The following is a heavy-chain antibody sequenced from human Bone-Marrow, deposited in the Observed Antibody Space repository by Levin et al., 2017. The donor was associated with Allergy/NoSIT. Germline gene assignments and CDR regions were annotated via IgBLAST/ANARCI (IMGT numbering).Heavy chain of an antibody. V-gene: IGHV4-61*02. CDR1: GGSISSGSYY. D-gene: IGHD3-10*01. CDR3: ARWGGQYNWFDP. CDR2: IYTSGST. J-gene: IGHJ5*02. Sequence: SETLSLTCTVSGGSISSGSYYWSWIRQPAGKGLEWIGRIYTSGSTNYNPSLKSRVTISVDTSKNQFSLKLSSVTAADTAVYYCARWGGQYNWFDPWGQGTLVTVSS.